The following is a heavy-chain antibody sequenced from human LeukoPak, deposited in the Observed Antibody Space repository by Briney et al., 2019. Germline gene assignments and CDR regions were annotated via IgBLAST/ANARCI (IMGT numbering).Heavy chain of an antibody. CDR2: IYYSGNT. J-gene: IGHJ4*02. V-gene: IGHV4-39*01. CDR3: ARQGLIVMAGEGDFDY. CDR1: GGSISSSDYY. D-gene: IGHD5-24*01. Sequence: PSETLSLTCTVSGGSISSSDYYWAWIRQPPGRSLERIGSIYYSGNTHYNPSLKSRVTISVDRSKNQFSLKLSSLTAADTAVYYCARQGLIVMAGEGDFDYWGQGTLVTVSS.